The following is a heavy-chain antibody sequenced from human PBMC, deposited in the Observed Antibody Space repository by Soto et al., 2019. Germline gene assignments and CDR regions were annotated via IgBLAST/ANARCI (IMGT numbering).Heavy chain of an antibody. CDR2: IYYSGST. Sequence: PSETLSLTCTVSGGSISSGGYYWSWIRQHPGKGLEWIGYIYYSGSTYYNPSLKSRVTISVDTSKNQFSLKLSSVTAADTAVYYCAREGNTGYSDSIGAFDIWGQGTMVTVS. CDR3: AREGNTGYSDSIGAFDI. CDR1: GGSISSGGYY. V-gene: IGHV4-31*03. J-gene: IGHJ3*02. D-gene: IGHD3-22*01.